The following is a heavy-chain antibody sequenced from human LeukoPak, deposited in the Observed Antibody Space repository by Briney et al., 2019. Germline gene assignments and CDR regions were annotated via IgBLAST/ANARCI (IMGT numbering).Heavy chain of an antibody. Sequence: GASVKVSCRDSGCTFTNYDINWVRQATGQGLGWMGWLNPNSGNTGYAQKFQGRVTMTRNTSMSTAYMELNSLRSEDTAVYYCARANYYGSGKKDLDYWGQGTLVTVSS. CDR3: ARANYYGSGKKDLDY. D-gene: IGHD3-10*01. V-gene: IGHV1-8*01. J-gene: IGHJ4*02. CDR2: LNPNSGNT. CDR1: GCTFTNYD.